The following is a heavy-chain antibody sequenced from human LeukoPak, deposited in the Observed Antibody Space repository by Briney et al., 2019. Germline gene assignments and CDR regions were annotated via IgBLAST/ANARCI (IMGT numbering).Heavy chain of an antibody. CDR3: ARPLRWSKVGAAFDI. CDR1: GYTFTGYY. CDR2: INPNSGGT. D-gene: IGHD4-23*01. Sequence: ASVKVSCKASGYTFTGYYMHWVRQAPGQGLDWMGWINPNSGGTNYAQTLQGRVTMTRDTSISTAYMELSSLRSDDTAVYYCARPLRWSKVGAAFDIWGQGTMVTVSS. V-gene: IGHV1-2*02. J-gene: IGHJ3*02.